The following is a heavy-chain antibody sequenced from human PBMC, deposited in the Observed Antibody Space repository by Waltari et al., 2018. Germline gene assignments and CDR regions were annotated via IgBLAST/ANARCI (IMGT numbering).Heavy chain of an antibody. Sequence: QVQLVESGGGVVQPGRSLRLSCAASGFTFSSYAMHWVRQAPGKGLEWGAVISYDGSNKYYADSVKGRFTISRDNSKNTLYLQMNSLRAEDTAVYYCAREATVTTSGYFDYWGQGTLVTVSS. J-gene: IGHJ4*02. V-gene: IGHV3-30-3*01. CDR3: AREATVTTSGYFDY. D-gene: IGHD4-17*01. CDR1: GFTFSSYA. CDR2: ISYDGSNK.